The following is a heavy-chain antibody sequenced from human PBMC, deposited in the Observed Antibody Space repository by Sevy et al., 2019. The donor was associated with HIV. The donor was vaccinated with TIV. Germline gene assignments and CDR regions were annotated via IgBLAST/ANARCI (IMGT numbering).Heavy chain of an antibody. V-gene: IGHV3-21*01. CDR1: GFTFSSYS. CDR2: ISSSSSYI. J-gene: IGHJ4*02. Sequence: GGSLRLSCAASGFTFSSYSMNWVRQAPGKGLEWVSSISSSSSYIYYADSVKGRFTISRDNAKNSLYLQMSSLRAEDTAVYYCATLSSAMPNSGWYDFFDHWGQGTLVTVSS. D-gene: IGHD6-19*01. CDR3: ATLSSAMPNSGWYDFFDH.